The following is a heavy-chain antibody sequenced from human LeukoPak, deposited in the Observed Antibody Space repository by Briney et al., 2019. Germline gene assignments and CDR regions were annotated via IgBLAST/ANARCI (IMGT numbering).Heavy chain of an antibody. V-gene: IGHV1-18*01. Sequence: ASVNVSFKASGYTFTSYGISGVRQAPGQGGEWMGWISAYNGNTNYAQKLQGRVTMTTDTSTSTAYMELRSLRSDDTAVYYCARDTVTTENWFDPWGQGTLVTVSS. CDR3: ARDTVTTENWFDP. CDR1: GYTFTSYG. J-gene: IGHJ5*02. CDR2: ISAYNGNT. D-gene: IGHD4-17*01.